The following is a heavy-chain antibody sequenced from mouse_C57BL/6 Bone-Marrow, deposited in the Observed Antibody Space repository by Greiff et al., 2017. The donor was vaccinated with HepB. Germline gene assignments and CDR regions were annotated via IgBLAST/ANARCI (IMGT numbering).Heavy chain of an antibody. CDR1: GFTFSDYG. CDR2: LSNLAYSI. Sequence: EVQVVESGGGLVQPGGSLKLSCAASGFTFSDYGMAWVRQAPRKGPEWVAFLSNLAYSIYYADTVTGRFTISRENDKNNLYLEMSSLRSEDTAMYYCARPYYYGSSYDFDVWGTGTTVTVSS. V-gene: IGHV5-15*01. D-gene: IGHD1-1*01. J-gene: IGHJ1*03. CDR3: ARPYYYGSSYDFDV.